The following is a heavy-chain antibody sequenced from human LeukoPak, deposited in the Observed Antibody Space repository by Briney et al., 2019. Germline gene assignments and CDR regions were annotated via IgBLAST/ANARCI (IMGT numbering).Heavy chain of an antibody. CDR1: GGTFSSYA. CDR3: ARGQLVPDAFDI. D-gene: IGHD1-1*01. CDR2: IIPIFSTA. Sequence: ASVKVSCKASGGTFSSYAISWVRQAPGQGLEWMGGIIPIFSTANYAQKFQGRVTITADKSTSTAYMELSSLRSEDTAVYYCARGQLVPDAFDIWGQGTMVTVSS. V-gene: IGHV1-69*06. J-gene: IGHJ3*02.